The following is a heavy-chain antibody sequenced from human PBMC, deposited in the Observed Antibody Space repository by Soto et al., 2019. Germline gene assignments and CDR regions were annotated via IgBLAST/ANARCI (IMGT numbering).Heavy chain of an antibody. CDR3: ATAYSSSPHRGFDP. J-gene: IGHJ5*02. Sequence: SVKVSCKASGGTFSSYTISWVRQAPGQGLEWMGRIIPILGIANYAQKFQGRVTITADKSTSTAYMELSSLRSEDTAVYYCATAYSSSPHRGFDPWGQGTLVTVSS. CDR2: IIPILGIA. D-gene: IGHD6-13*01. V-gene: IGHV1-69*02. CDR1: GGTFSSYT.